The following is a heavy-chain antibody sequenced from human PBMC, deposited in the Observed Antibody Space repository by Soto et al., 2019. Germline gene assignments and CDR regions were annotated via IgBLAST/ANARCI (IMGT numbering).Heavy chain of an antibody. J-gene: IGHJ4*02. CDR3: ARDVDLGATGYRLVNDY. D-gene: IGHD1-26*01. CDR2: INSDGSST. Sequence: PGGSLRLSCAASGFTFSTYWMHWVRQAPGKGLVWVSRINSDGSSTTYADSVKGRFTISRDNAKNTVYLQMNSLRAEDTAVYYCARDVDLGATGYRLVNDYWGQGTLVTVS. V-gene: IGHV3-74*01. CDR1: GFTFSTYW.